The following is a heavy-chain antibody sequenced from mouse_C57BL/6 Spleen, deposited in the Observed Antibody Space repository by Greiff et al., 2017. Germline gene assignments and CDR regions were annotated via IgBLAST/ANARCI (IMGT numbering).Heavy chain of an antibody. CDR1: GFSLTSYG. D-gene: IGHD2-4*01. CDR3: ARWRDYDGGALDY. CDR2: IWSGGST. J-gene: IGHJ4*01. V-gene: IGHV2-2*01. Sequence: QVQLKESGPGLVQPSQSLSITCTVSGFSLTSYGVHWVRQSPGKGLEWLGVIWSGGSTDYNAAFIARLSISKDNSKSQVFFKMNSLQADDTAIYYCARWRDYDGGALDYWGQGTSVTVSS.